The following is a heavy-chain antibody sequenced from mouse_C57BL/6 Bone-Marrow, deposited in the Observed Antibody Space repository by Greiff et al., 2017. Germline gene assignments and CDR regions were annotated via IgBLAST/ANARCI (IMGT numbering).Heavy chain of an antibody. CDR2: LWSGGST. D-gene: IGHD1-1*01. CDR1: GFSLTSYG. CDR3: ATDYYSYWDFDV. V-gene: IGHV2-2*01. Sequence: QVQLQQSGPGLVQPSQSLSITCTVSGFSLTSYGVHWVRQSPGKGLEWLGVLWSGGSTDYNAAFISRLSISKDNSKSQLFFKMNRLQADDTAIYYCATDYYSYWDFDVWGTGTTVTVSS. J-gene: IGHJ1*03.